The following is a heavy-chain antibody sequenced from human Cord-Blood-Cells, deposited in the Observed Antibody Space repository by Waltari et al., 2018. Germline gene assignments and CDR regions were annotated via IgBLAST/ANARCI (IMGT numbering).Heavy chain of an antibody. Sequence: QVQLQESGPGLVKPSETLSLTCTVSGGSISSYYWRWIRPPAGKGLEWIGRIYTSGSTNYNPSLKSRVTMSVDTSKNQFSLKLSSVTAADTAVYYCARDSDDSSGYYYNWFDPWGQGTLVTVSS. CDR2: IYTSGST. J-gene: IGHJ5*02. D-gene: IGHD3-22*01. CDR1: GGSISSYY. V-gene: IGHV4-4*07. CDR3: ARDSDDSSGYYYNWFDP.